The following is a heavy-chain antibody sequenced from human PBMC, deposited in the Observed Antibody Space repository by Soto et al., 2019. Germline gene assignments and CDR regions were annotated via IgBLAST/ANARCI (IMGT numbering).Heavy chain of an antibody. V-gene: IGHV1-58*01. Sequence: SVKVSCKTSGFTFTRSAVQWVRQARGQRLEWIGWIVVGSGNTNYAQKFQERVTITRDMSTSTAYMELSSLRSEDTAVYYCAADGAYYYDSSGYYYSDWGQGTLVTVSS. CDR2: IVVGSGNT. J-gene: IGHJ4*02. CDR3: AADGAYYYDSSGYYYSD. CDR1: GFTFTRSA. D-gene: IGHD3-22*01.